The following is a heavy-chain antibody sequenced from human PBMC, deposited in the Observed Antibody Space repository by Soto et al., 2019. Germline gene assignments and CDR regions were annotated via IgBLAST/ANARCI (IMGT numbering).Heavy chain of an antibody. V-gene: IGHV1-69*01. Sequence: QVQLVQSGAVVNKPGSSVKVSCKASGGTFSSYTVSWVRQAPGQGLEWMGGIMPIFGTVSYAQKFQGRVMITADESTSTAYMALSSLTSDDTAFYYCARDGAGDGLDYWGQGTLVTVSS. J-gene: IGHJ4*02. CDR1: GGTFSSYT. CDR2: IMPIFGTV. D-gene: IGHD7-27*01. CDR3: ARDGAGDGLDY.